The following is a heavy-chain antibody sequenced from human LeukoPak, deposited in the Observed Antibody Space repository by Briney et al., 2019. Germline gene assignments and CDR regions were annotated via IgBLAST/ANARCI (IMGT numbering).Heavy chain of an antibody. CDR1: GGSISSSSYY. CDR3: ARDSRIVGAKGKGNDY. V-gene: IGHV4-39*07. CDR2: IYYSGST. Sequence: SSETLSLTCTVSGGSISSSSYYWGWIRQPPGKGLEWIGSIYYSGSTYYNPSLKSRVTISVDTSKNQFSLKLSSVTAADTAVYYCARDSRIVGAKGKGNDYWGQGTLVTVSS. J-gene: IGHJ4*02. D-gene: IGHD1-26*01.